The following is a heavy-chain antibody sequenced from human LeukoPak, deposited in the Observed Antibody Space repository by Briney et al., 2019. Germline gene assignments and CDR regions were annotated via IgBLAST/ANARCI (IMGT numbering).Heavy chain of an antibody. V-gene: IGHV3-23*01. CDR1: GFTFKSYA. Sequence: GGSLRLTCAASGFTFKSYAMNWVRQAPGKGLEWVSCIGGSGGRTYYADSVTGRFSSSRDNSKNMVYLQMNSLRAADTAVYYCAKGGIAVACYYGMDVWGQGTTVTVFS. CDR3: AKGGIAVACYYGMDV. D-gene: IGHD6-19*01. CDR2: IGGSGGRT. J-gene: IGHJ6*02.